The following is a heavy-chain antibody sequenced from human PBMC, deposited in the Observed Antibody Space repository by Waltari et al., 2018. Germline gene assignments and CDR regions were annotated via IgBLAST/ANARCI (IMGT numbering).Heavy chain of an antibody. CDR3: ARGSGGGIYSPKDY. V-gene: IGHV3-33*01. J-gene: IGHJ4*02. CDR1: GLTFRRSG. Sequence: QVQLVQSGGGVVQPGRSLTLSCAASGLTFRRSGMHWVRPRPGKGLEWVAVIWYDGTNKYYADSVKGRFTISRDNSKNTLFLQMNSLRADDTAVYYCARGSGGGIYSPKDYWGQGTLVTVSS. D-gene: IGHD1-26*01. CDR2: IWYDGTNK.